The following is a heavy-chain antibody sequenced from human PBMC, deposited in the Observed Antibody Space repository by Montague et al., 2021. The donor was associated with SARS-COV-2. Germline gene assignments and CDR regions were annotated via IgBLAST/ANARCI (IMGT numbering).Heavy chain of an antibody. D-gene: IGHD3-10*01. CDR2: IFHSGHT. V-gene: IGHV4-59*01. J-gene: IGHJ4*02. Sequence: SETLSLTCSVSGASITTYYWSWIRQAPGKGLEWIAYIFHSGHTNYNPSLRSRVAISIDTSRDQFSLRLTSITAADTAVYYCARQPYLASAYYFDYWGLGTLVTVSS. CDR3: ARQPYLASAYYFDY. CDR1: GASITTYY.